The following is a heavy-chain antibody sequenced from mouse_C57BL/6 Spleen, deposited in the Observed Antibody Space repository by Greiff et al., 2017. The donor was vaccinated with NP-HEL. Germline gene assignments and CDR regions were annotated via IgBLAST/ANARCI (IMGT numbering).Heavy chain of an antibody. CDR2: ISSGGDYI. CDR1: GFTFSSNA. Sequence: EVQGVESGEGLVKPGGSLKLSCAASGFTFSSNAMSWVRQTPEKRLEWVAYISSGGDYIYYADTVKGRFTISRDNARNTLYLQMSSLKSEDTAMYYCTRDGSYGYDGGFAYWGQGTLVTVSA. J-gene: IGHJ3*01. CDR3: TRDGSYGYDGGFAY. D-gene: IGHD2-2*01. V-gene: IGHV5-9-1*02.